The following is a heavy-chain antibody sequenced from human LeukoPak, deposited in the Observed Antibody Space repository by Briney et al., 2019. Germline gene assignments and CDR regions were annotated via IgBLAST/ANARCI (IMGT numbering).Heavy chain of an antibody. Sequence: PGGSPRLSCAASGFTFTTYGFNWVRQAPGKGLEWVSSISFSGSYIYYADSVKGRFTISRDNAKNPVYLQMNSLRDDDTAVYYCARGTGTGWRFDFRGQGTLVTVSS. V-gene: IGHV3-21*01. D-gene: IGHD3/OR15-3a*01. CDR3: ARGTGTGWRFDF. J-gene: IGHJ4*02. CDR2: ISFSGSYI. CDR1: GFTFTTYG.